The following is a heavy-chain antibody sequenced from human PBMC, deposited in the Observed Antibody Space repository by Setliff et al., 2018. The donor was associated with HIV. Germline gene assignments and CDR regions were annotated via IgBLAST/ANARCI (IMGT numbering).Heavy chain of an antibody. V-gene: IGHV3-7*03. Sequence: GGSLRLSCAASGFTFDKAWMNWVRQAPGKGLEWVANIRQDGDVKYYVDSLKGRFSISRDNAKNSLYLQMNSLRAEDTAVYYCARVGYSGWPLEDWGQGTLVTVSS. CDR3: ARVGYSGWPLED. D-gene: IGHD5-12*01. J-gene: IGHJ4*02. CDR2: IRQDGDVK. CDR1: GFTFDKAW.